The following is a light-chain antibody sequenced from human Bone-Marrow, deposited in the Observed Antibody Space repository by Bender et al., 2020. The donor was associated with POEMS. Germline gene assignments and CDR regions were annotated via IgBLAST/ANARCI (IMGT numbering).Light chain of an antibody. CDR1: SSDVGGFNF. CDR2: EVS. CDR3: CSYAGSSTPVV. Sequence: QSALTQPTSVSGSPGQSITISCTGTSSDVGGFNFVSWYQQHPGKAPKLMIYEVSKRPSGVSNRFSGSKSGNTASLTISVLQAEDEADYYCCSYAGSSTPVVFGGGTKLTVL. J-gene: IGLJ2*01. V-gene: IGLV2-23*02.